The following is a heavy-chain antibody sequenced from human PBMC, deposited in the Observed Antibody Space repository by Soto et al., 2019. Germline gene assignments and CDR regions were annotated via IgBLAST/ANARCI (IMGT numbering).Heavy chain of an antibody. D-gene: IGHD4-17*01. J-gene: IGHJ2*01. CDR3: ARVFWDYGGNSEGWFFDL. Sequence: EVQLVESGGGLVQPGGSRRLSCAASGFTLGTYWMHWVRQAPGKGLVWVSRINFDGSSTTYADSVKGRFTISRDIAKNTLYLQMNSLRAEDTAVYYCARVFWDYGGNSEGWFFDLWGRGTLLTVSS. CDR2: INFDGSST. V-gene: IGHV3-74*03. CDR1: GFTLGTYW.